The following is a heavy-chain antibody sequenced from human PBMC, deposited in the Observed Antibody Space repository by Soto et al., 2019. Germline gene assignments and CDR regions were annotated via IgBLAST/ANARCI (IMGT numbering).Heavy chain of an antibody. CDR1: GGTFSSYA. V-gene: IGHV1-69*06. J-gene: IGHJ5*02. CDR2: IIPIFGTA. Sequence: SVKVSCKASGGTFSSYAISWVRQAPGQGLECMGGIIPIFGTANYAQKFQGRVTITADKSTSTAYMELSSLRSEDTAVYYCARVLGLNDCSSTSCYTSWFDPWGQGTLVTVSS. CDR3: ARVLGLNDCSSTSCYTSWFDP. D-gene: IGHD2-2*02.